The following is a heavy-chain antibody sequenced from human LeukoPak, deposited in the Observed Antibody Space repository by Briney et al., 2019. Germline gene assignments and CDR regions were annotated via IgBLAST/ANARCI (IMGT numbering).Heavy chain of an antibody. V-gene: IGHV4-61*02. CDR2: IYTSGST. D-gene: IGHD2-2*01. Sequence: PSETLSLTCTVSGGSISSDNYYWSWIRQPAGKGLEWIGRIYTSGSTNYNPSLKSRVTISVDTSKNQFSLKLNSVSAADTAVYYCARLTVPLRFDPWGQGTLVTVSS. J-gene: IGHJ5*02. CDR1: GGSISSDNYY. CDR3: ARLTVPLRFDP.